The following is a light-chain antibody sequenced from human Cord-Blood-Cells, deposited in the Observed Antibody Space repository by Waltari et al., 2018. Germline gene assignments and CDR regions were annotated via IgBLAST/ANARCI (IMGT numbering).Light chain of an antibody. CDR1: KWGDKY. Sequence: SYELTQPPSVSVSPGPTASITRSGDKWGDKYACWYQQKPGQSPVLVIYQDSKRPSGIPERFSGSNSGNTATLTISGTQAMDEADYYCQAWDSSTVVFGGGTKLTVL. CDR2: QDS. V-gene: IGLV3-1*01. CDR3: QAWDSSTVV. J-gene: IGLJ2*01.